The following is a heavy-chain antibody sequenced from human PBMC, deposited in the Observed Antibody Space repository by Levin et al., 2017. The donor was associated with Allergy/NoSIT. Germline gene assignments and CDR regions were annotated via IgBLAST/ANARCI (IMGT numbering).Heavy chain of an antibody. D-gene: IGHD3-10*01. J-gene: IGHJ5*02. CDR1: GGSISNDW. V-gene: IGHV4-59*01. CDR3: ARDRGSGSWFDP. CDR2: AYYSGST. Sequence: SETLSLTCTVSGGSISNDWWSWIRQPPGKGLEYIGYAYYSGSTKYNPSLESRVTMSVDTTKNQLSLKLRSVTAADTAIYYCARDRGSGSWFDPWGPGTLVTVSS.